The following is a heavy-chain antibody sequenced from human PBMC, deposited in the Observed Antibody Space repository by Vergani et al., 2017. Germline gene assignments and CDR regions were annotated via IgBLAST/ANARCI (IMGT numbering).Heavy chain of an antibody. V-gene: IGHV3-7*01. CDR1: GFTFSSYW. CDR3: ARDPYTKAFDI. J-gene: IGHJ3*02. CDR2: IESDGSQK. D-gene: IGHD2-2*02. Sequence: EVQLVESGGGLVQPGGSLRLSCAASGFTFSSYWMFWVRQAPGRGLGWVASIESDGSQKDYVDSVKGRFTISRDNAKNSVYLQMSSLRAEDTAVYYCARDPYTKAFDIWGQGTVVTVSS.